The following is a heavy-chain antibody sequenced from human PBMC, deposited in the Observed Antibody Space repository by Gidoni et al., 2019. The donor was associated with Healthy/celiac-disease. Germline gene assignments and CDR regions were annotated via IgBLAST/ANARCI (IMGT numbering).Heavy chain of an antibody. Sequence: QVQLVESGGGVVQPGRSLRLSCAASGFTFSSYGMHWVRQAPGKGLEWVAVIAYDGSNKYYADSVKGRFTISRDNSKNTLYLQMNSLRAEDTAVYYCAKGWQGGDYVNYYMDVWGKGTTVTVSS. CDR2: IAYDGSNK. D-gene: IGHD4-17*01. CDR3: AKGWQGGDYVNYYMDV. CDR1: GFTFSSYG. V-gene: IGHV3-30*18. J-gene: IGHJ6*03.